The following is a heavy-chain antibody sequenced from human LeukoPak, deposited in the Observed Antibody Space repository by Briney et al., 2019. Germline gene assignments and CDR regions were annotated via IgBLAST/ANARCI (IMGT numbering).Heavy chain of an antibody. CDR1: GFTFSSYG. CDR2: ISYDGSNK. CDR3: ARDRWELIDY. Sequence: PGRSLRLSCAASGFTFSSYGMHWVRQAPGKGLEWVAVISYDGSNKYYADSVKGRFTISRDNAKNTLYLQMNSLRAEDTAVYYCARDRWELIDYWGQGTLVTVSS. D-gene: IGHD1-26*01. V-gene: IGHV3-30*03. J-gene: IGHJ4*02.